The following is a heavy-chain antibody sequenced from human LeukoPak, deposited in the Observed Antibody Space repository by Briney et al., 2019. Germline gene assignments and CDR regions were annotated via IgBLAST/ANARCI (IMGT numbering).Heavy chain of an antibody. CDR1: GFTFSSYS. Sequence: GGSLRLSCAASGFTFSSYSMNWVRQAPGKGLEWVSSISSSSSYIYYADSVKGRFTISRDNAKNSLYLQMNSLRAEDTAVYYCAREVGYYYDSSGYYKWGQGTLVTVSS. D-gene: IGHD3-22*01. J-gene: IGHJ4*02. CDR3: AREVGYYYDSSGYYK. CDR2: ISSSSSYI. V-gene: IGHV3-21*01.